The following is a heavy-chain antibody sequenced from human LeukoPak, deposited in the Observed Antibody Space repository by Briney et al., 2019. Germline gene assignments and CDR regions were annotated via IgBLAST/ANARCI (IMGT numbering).Heavy chain of an antibody. D-gene: IGHD2-2*02. Sequence: GRSLRLSCAASGFTFRNYGMHWVRQAPGKGLEWVANIWYDGSKNYYAGSVKGRFTISRDNFNNMLYLQMNSLRAEDTALYYCARAPYTTGRSFYFDSWGQGTLVTVSS. J-gene: IGHJ4*02. CDR3: ARAPYTTGRSFYFDS. CDR2: IWYDGSKN. V-gene: IGHV3-33*01. CDR1: GFTFRNYG.